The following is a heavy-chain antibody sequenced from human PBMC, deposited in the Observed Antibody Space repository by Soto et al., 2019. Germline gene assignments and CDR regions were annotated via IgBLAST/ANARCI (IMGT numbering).Heavy chain of an antibody. CDR1: GFSFSSYA. CDR3: ARDMYSSDYFVKWFEL. CDR2: ISHDGINK. D-gene: IGHD6-19*01. Sequence: QVRLVASGGGVVQPGRSLRLSCTASGFSFSSYAMYWFRQPPGQGLEWVAVISHDGINKHYADSVKGRVTVSRDNSNHALDLQLNSLRGEDTPMYYCARDMYSSDYFVKWFELWGPGTLVTVSS. V-gene: IGHV3-30-3*01. J-gene: IGHJ5*02.